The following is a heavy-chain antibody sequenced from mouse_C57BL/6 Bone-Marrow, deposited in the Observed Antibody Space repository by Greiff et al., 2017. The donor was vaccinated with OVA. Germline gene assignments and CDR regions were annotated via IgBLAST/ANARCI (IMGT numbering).Heavy chain of an antibody. CDR1: GFNIKDDY. V-gene: IGHV14-4*01. D-gene: IGHD1-2*01. J-gene: IGHJ1*03. Sequence: VHVKQSGAELVRPGASVKLSCTASGFNIKDDYMHWVKQRPEQGLEWIGWIDPENGDTEYASKFQGKATITADTSSNTAYLQLSSLTSEDTAVYYCTPTTARYFDVWGTGTTVTVSS. CDR3: TPTTARYFDV. CDR2: IDPENGDT.